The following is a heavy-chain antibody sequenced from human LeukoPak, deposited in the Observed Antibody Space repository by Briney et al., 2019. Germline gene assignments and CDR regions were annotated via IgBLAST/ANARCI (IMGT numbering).Heavy chain of an antibody. V-gene: IGHV3-7*01. CDR3: ARRAPGYCITTSCPDTYYYYYYMDV. CDR1: GFVFSSSW. J-gene: IGHJ6*03. D-gene: IGHD2-2*01. Sequence: PGGSLRLSSAASGFVFSSSWMSWVRQAPGKALEWVAYIKQDGSETYYGDSLKGRFTVSRDNAKNLVYLQMNNLRAEDTAVYYCARRAPGYCITTSCPDTYYYYYYMDVWGKGTTVTVSS. CDR2: IKQDGSET.